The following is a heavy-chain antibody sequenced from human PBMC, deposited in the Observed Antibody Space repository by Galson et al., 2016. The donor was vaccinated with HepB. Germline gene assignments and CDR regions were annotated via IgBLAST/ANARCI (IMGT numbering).Heavy chain of an antibody. CDR3: ARDRAARLLYYYGMDV. V-gene: IGHV4-4*02. D-gene: IGHD6-6*01. CDR1: GGSISSSNW. CDR2: IYHSGST. J-gene: IGHJ6*02. Sequence: ETLSLTCAVSGGSISSSNWWSWVRQPPGKGLEWIGEIYHSGSTNYNPSLKSRVTISVDKSKNQFSLKLSSVTAADTAVYYCARDRAARLLYYYGMDVWGQATTVTVSS.